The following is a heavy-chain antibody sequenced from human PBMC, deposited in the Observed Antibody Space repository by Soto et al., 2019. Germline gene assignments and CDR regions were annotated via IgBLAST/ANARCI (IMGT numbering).Heavy chain of an antibody. D-gene: IGHD3-22*01. J-gene: IGHJ3*02. CDR3: ARGESHMIVVVIRNVNAFDI. Sequence: SETLSLTCTVSGGSISSSSYYWGWIRQPPGKGLEWIGSIYYSGSTYYNPSLKSRVTISVDTSKNQFSLKLSSVTAADTAVYYCARGESHMIVVVIRNVNAFDIWGQGTMVTVSS. V-gene: IGHV4-39*01. CDR2: IYYSGST. CDR1: GGSISSSSYY.